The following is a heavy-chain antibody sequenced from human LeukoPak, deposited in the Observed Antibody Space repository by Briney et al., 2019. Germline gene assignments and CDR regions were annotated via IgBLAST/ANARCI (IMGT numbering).Heavy chain of an antibody. V-gene: IGHV1-69*13. CDR2: IIPIFGTA. CDR3: ARTPSYYYYMDV. Sequence: SVKVSCKASGGTFSSYAISWVPQAPGPGLEWMGGIIPIFGTANYAQKFQGRVTITADESTSTAYMELSSLRSEDTAVYYCARTPSYYYYMDVWGKGTTVTVSS. J-gene: IGHJ6*03. CDR1: GGTFSSYA.